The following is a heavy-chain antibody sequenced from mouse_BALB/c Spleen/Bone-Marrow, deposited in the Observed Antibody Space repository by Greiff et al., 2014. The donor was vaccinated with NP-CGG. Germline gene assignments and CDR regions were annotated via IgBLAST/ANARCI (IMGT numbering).Heavy chain of an antibody. V-gene: IGHV14-3*02. J-gene: IGHJ2*01. CDR3: ASYVYGYYFDY. CDR1: GFNIKDTY. D-gene: IGHD2-2*01. CDR2: LDPANGNP. Sequence: VQLPPSGAELVKPGASVKLSCTASGFNIKDTYMHWVKQRPEQGLEWIGRLDPANGNPKYDPKFQGKASITADTSSNTAYLQLSSLTSEDTAVYYCASYVYGYYFDYWGQGTTL.